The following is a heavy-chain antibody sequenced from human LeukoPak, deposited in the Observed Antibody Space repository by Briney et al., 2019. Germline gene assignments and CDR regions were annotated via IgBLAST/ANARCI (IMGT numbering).Heavy chain of an antibody. J-gene: IGHJ4*02. CDR2: ISSNGGST. Sequence: GGSLRLSCSASGFTFSRYAMHWVRQAPGKGLEYASAISSNGGSTYYADSVKGRFTISRDNSKNTLYLQMSSLRAEDTAVYYCVKDGSGSYYTYYFDYWGQGTLVTVSS. V-gene: IGHV3-64D*06. CDR3: VKDGSGSYYTYYFDY. CDR1: GFTFSRYA. D-gene: IGHD3-10*01.